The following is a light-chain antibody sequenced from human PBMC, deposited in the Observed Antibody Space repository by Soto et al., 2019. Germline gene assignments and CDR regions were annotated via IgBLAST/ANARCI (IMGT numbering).Light chain of an antibody. J-gene: IGLJ3*02. CDR3: SSYTISSTVV. Sequence: QSALTQPASVSGSPGQSITISCTGTSSDVGGYNYVSWYQQHPGKAPKLMIYEVSNRPSGVSNRFSGSKSGNTASLTISGLQADDEAEYYCSSYTISSTVVFGGGTKVTVL. CDR2: EVS. V-gene: IGLV2-14*01. CDR1: SSDVGGYNY.